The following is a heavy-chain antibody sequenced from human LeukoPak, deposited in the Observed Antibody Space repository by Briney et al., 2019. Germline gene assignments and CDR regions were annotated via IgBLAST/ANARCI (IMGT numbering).Heavy chain of an antibody. V-gene: IGHV1-3*01. Sequence: ALVKVSCKASGYTFTSYAMHWVRQAPGQRLEWMGWINAGNGNTKYSQKFQGRVTITRDTSASTAYMELSSLRSEDTAVYYCARGPYSSGPTPFDYWGQGTLVTVSS. J-gene: IGHJ4*02. CDR3: ARGPYSSGPTPFDY. D-gene: IGHD6-19*01. CDR1: GYTFTSYA. CDR2: INAGNGNT.